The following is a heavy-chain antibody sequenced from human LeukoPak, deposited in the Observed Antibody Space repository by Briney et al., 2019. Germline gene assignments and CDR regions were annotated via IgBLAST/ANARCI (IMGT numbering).Heavy chain of an antibody. D-gene: IGHD2-21*02. J-gene: IGHJ4*02. Sequence: GGSLRLSCAFTFSNYAMSWVRQAPGKGLEWVSAISGSGGSTYYADSVKGRFTISRDNSKNTLYLQMNSLRAEDTAVYYCTLDLVTAIPFDYWGQGTLVTVSS. CDR2: ISGSGGST. CDR1: TFSNYA. V-gene: IGHV3-23*01. CDR3: TLDLVTAIPFDY.